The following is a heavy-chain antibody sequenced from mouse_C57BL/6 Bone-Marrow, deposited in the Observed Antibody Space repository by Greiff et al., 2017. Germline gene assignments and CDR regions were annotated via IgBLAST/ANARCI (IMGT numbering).Heavy chain of an antibody. D-gene: IGHD1-1*01. CDR1: GYTFTSYW. Sequence: VQLQQSGAELAKPGASVKLSCKASGYTFTSYWMHWVKQRPGQGLEWIGYINPSSGYTKYTPKFKGKDTLTADKSSSTAYVQLSSLTYEDSVSYYCARRRIYYYGSSYIDVWGTGTTVTVSS. V-gene: IGHV1-7*01. J-gene: IGHJ1*03. CDR3: ARRRIYYYGSSYIDV. CDR2: INPSSGYT.